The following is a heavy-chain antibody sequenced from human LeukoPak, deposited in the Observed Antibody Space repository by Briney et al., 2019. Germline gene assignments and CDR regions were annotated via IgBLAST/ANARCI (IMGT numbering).Heavy chain of an antibody. Sequence: QTGGSLRLSCAASGFTFSSYAMSWVRQAPGKGLEWVSAISGSGGSTYYADSVKGRFTISRDNSKNTLYLQMNSLRAEDTAVYYCAKGLKAARHNYYYGMDVWGQGTTVTVSS. CDR1: GFTFSSYA. CDR2: ISGSGGST. V-gene: IGHV3-23*01. J-gene: IGHJ6*02. CDR3: AKGLKAARHNYYYGMDV. D-gene: IGHD6-6*01.